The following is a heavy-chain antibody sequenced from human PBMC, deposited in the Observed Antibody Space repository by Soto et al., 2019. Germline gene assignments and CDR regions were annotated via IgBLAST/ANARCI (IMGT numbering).Heavy chain of an antibody. CDR3: ERVEWLPRGIDAFDI. J-gene: IGHJ3*02. V-gene: IGHV1-18*01. CDR1: GYTFTSYG. Sequence: QVQLVQSGAEVKKPGASVKVSCTVSGYTFTSYGISWVRQAPGQGLEWMGWISDYNGNTNYAQKLQSRVTLTTDRSSSTAYMELRSLRSDYTSVYYCERVEWLPRGIDAFDIWGKWTMVPASS. D-gene: IGHD3-3*01. CDR2: ISDYNGNT.